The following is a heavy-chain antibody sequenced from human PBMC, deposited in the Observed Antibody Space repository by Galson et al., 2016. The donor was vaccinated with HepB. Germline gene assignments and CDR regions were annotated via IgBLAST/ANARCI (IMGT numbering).Heavy chain of an antibody. CDR3: NTTYYDFWSSSQIHH. D-gene: IGHD3-3*01. CDR1: GFTFSNAW. J-gene: IGHJ1*01. CDR2: IKSKTDGGTT. Sequence: SLRLSCAASGFTFSNAWMSWVRQAPGKGLEWVGRIKSKTDGGTTDYAAPVKVTFTSSRDDSKHTLYLQINSLKTEDTYVYYFNTTYYDFWSSSQIHHWGQGTLVTVSS. V-gene: IGHV3-15*01.